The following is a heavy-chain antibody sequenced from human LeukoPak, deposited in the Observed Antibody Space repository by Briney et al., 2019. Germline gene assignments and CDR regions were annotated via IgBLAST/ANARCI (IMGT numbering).Heavy chain of an antibody. CDR2: INHSGST. CDR1: GGSFSGYY. CDR3: ATDGYAFDI. V-gene: IGHV4-34*01. D-gene: IGHD5-24*01. J-gene: IGHJ3*02. Sequence: PSETLSLTCAVYGGSFSGYYWSWIRQPPGKGLEWIGEINHSGSTNYNPSLKSRVSISVDTSKNQFSLRLSSVTAADTAVYYCATDGYAFDIWGQGTMVTVSS.